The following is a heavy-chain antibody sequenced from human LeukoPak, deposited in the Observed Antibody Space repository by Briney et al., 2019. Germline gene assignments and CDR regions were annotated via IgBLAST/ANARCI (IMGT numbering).Heavy chain of an antibody. D-gene: IGHD3-3*01. CDR3: AKSADYDFWSGPNWFDP. CDR2: ISGSGGST. Sequence: PGGSLRLSCAASGFTFSSYSMNWVRQAPGKGLEWVSAISGSGGSTYYADSVKGRFTISRDNSKNTLYLQMNSLRAEDTAVYYCAKSADYDFWSGPNWFDPWGQGTLVTVSS. CDR1: GFTFSSYS. V-gene: IGHV3-23*01. J-gene: IGHJ5*02.